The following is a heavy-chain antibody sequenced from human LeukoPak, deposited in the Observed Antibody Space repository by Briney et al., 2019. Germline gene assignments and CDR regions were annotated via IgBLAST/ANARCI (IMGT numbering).Heavy chain of an antibody. CDR2: ISSSSSYI. Sequence: PGGSLRLSCAASGFTFSSYGINWVRQAPGKGLEWVSSISSSSSYIYYADSVKGRFTISRDNAKNSLYLQMNSLRAEDTAVYYCAREDGYNFGTDYWGQGTLVTVSS. D-gene: IGHD5-24*01. J-gene: IGHJ4*02. CDR3: AREDGYNFGTDY. CDR1: GFTFSSYG. V-gene: IGHV3-21*01.